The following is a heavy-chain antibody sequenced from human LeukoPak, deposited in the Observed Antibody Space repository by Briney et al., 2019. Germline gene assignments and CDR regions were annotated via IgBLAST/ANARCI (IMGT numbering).Heavy chain of an antibody. J-gene: IGHJ5*02. V-gene: IGHV3-7*01. CDR2: IKQDGSEK. CDR3: ARAVRAARPISWFDP. CDR1: GFTFSSYW. Sequence: GGSLRLSCAASGFTFSSYWMSWVRQAPGKGLEWVANIKQDGSEKYYVDSVKGRITISRDNAKNSLYLQMNSLRAEDTAVYYCARAVRAARPISWFDPWGQGTLVTVSS. D-gene: IGHD6-6*01.